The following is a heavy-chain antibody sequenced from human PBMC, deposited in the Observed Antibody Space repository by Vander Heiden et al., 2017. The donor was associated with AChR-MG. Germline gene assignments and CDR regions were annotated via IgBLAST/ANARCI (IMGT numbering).Heavy chain of an antibody. CDR1: GYSLSSGYY. CDR3: ARDIEDFWRYGMDV. D-gene: IGHD3-3*01. J-gene: IGHJ6*02. V-gene: IGHV4-38-2*02. Sequence: QVQLQESGPGLVKPSETLSLTCAVSGYSLSSGYYWGWIRQPPGKGLEWIGSIYHSGSTYDNPSLESRVTISVDTSKNQFSLKLSSVTAADTAVYYCARDIEDFWRYGMDVWGQGTTVTVSS. CDR2: IYHSGST.